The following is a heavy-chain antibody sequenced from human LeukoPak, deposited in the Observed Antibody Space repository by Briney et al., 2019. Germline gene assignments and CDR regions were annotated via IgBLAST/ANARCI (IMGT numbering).Heavy chain of an antibody. D-gene: IGHD6-19*01. Sequence: SETLSLTCAVSGCSISSGYYWSWIRQPPGKGLEWIGSIYHSGSTYYNPSLKSRVTISVDTSKNQFSLKLSSVTAADTAVYYCASGLAVANDYWGQGTLVTVSS. CDR3: ASGLAVANDY. CDR2: IYHSGST. V-gene: IGHV4-38-2*01. J-gene: IGHJ4*02. CDR1: GCSISSGYY.